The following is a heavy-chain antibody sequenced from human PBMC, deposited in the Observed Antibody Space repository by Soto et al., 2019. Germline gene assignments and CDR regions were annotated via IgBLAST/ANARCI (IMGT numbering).Heavy chain of an antibody. CDR1: GFTFSSYG. CDR3: ARDRAMALYYFDY. Sequence: QVQLVESGGGVVQPGRSLRLSCAASGFTFSSYGMHWVRQAPGKGLEWVAVIWYDGSNKYYADSVKGRFTISRDNSKNTLYMQMNSLRAEDTAVYYCARDRAMALYYFDYWGQGTLVTVSS. V-gene: IGHV3-33*01. D-gene: IGHD5-18*01. J-gene: IGHJ4*02. CDR2: IWYDGSNK.